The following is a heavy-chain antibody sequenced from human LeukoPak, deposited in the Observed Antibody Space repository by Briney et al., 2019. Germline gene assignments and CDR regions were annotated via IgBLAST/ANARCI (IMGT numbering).Heavy chain of an antibody. J-gene: IGHJ4*02. CDR1: GYTFTSYD. CDR2: MNPNSGNT. Sequence: ASVKVSCKASGYTFTSYDINWVRQATGQGLELMGWMNPNSGNTGYAQKFQGRVTTTRNTSISTAYMELSSLRSEDTAVYYCARYYRRRGKTYGGDIDYWGQGTLVTVSS. D-gene: IGHD4-23*01. V-gene: IGHV1-8*01. CDR3: ARYYRRRGKTYGGDIDY.